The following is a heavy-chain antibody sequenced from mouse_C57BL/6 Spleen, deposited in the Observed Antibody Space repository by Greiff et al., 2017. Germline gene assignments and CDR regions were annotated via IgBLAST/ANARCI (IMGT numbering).Heavy chain of an antibody. CDR1: GYTFTSYW. CDR2: IDPSDSYT. CDR3: ARLAHFDY. Sequence: QVQLQQPGAELVKPGASVKLSCKASGYTFTSYWMQWVKQRPGQGLEWIGEIDPSDSYTNYNQKFKGKATLTVDTSSSTAYTQLSSLTSEDSAVYYCARLAHFDYWGQGTTLTVSS. J-gene: IGHJ2*01. V-gene: IGHV1-50*01.